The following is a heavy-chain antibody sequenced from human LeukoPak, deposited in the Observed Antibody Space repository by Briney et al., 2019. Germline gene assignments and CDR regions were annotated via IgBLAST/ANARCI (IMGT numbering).Heavy chain of an antibody. CDR3: AKHLVVVTASPFDY. J-gene: IGHJ4*02. D-gene: IGHD2-21*02. Sequence: GGSLRLSCAASGLTFSSYAMSWVRQAPGKGLEWVSTISGSGGSTYYADSVKGRFTISRDNSKNTLYLQMNSLRAEDTAVYYCAKHLVVVTASPFDYWGQGTLVTVSS. CDR2: ISGSGGST. V-gene: IGHV3-23*01. CDR1: GLTFSSYA.